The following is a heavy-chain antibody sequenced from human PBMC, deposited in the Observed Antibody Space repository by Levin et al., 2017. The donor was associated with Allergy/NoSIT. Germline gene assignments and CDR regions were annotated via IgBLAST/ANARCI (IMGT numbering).Heavy chain of an antibody. V-gene: IGHV5-51*01. CDR3: ARHDLPTVTTPYYFDY. J-gene: IGHJ4*02. CDR1: GYSFTSYW. Sequence: KVSCKGSGYSFTSYWIGWVRQMPGKGLEWMGIIYPGDSDTRYSPSFQGQVTISADKSISTAYLQWSSLKASDTAMYYCARHDLPTVTTPYYFDYWGQGTLVTVSS. D-gene: IGHD4-17*01. CDR2: IYPGDSDT.